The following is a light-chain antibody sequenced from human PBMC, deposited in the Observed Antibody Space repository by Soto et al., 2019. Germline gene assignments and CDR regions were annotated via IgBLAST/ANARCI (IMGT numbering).Light chain of an antibody. CDR2: KSA. V-gene: IGKV1-5*03. CDR3: QQVNTSPCT. J-gene: IGKJ1*01. Sequence: DIQMTQSPSTLSASEGDRVTISCRASQSVSIWLACYQQKPGRAPKLLIYKSAILESGVPSRFSGSGSGTEFTLTISIRQPDDVATYYCQQVNTSPCTFGQGTKVEIK. CDR1: QSVSIW.